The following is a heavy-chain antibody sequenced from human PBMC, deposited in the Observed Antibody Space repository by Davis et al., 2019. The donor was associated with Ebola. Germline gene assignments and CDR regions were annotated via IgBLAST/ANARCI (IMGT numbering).Heavy chain of an antibody. Sequence: SQTLSLTCAISGDSVSSHSAAWNWIRQSPSIVLECLVSTYYRSNLYTDYAVSVKSRITINPDTSKNQFSLQLNSVTPEDTAVYYCARGIGSIAARRGDYYYSYAMDVWGQGTTVTVSS. CDR2: TYYRSNLYT. V-gene: IGHV6-1*01. CDR1: GDSVSSHSAA. J-gene: IGHJ6*02. D-gene: IGHD6-6*01. CDR3: ARGIGSIAARRGDYYYSYAMDV.